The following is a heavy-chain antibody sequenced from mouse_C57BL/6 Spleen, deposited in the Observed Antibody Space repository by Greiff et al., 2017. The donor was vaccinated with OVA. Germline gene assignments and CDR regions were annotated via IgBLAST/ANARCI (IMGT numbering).Heavy chain of an antibody. CDR1: GYTFTSYW. CDR3: AKSRIYYYAMDD. J-gene: IGHJ4*01. Sequence: QVQLQQPGTELVKPGASVKLSCKASGYTFTSYWMHWVKQRPGQGLEWIGNINPSNGGTNYNEKFKSKATLTLDKSSSTAYMQLSSLTSEDSAVYYCAKSRIYYYAMDDWGQGTSVTVSS. CDR2: INPSNGGT. V-gene: IGHV1-53*01.